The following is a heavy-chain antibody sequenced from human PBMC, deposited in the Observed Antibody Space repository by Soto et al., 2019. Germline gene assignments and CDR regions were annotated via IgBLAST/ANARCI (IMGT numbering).Heavy chain of an antibody. J-gene: IGHJ2*01. CDR3: VRDGYFDL. V-gene: IGHV5-51*03. Sequence: EVQLVQSGAEVKKPGESLKISCKASGYSFTSYWIAWVRQMPGKGLEWMGIIYPGDSNIRYSPSFQGQVTISADKSISTASLQWSSLKASDTAMYYCVRDGYFDLWGRGTLVTVSS. CDR2: IYPGDSNI. CDR1: GYSFTSYW.